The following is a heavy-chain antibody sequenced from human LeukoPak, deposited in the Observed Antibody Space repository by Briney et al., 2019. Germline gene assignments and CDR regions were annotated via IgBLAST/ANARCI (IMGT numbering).Heavy chain of an antibody. Sequence: GSLRLSCTASGLTFSTSGFNWVRQAPGKGLEWIGSIYYSGSTYYNPSLKSRVTISVDTSKNQFSLKLSSVTAADTAVYYCARRAVAGPFDYWGQGTLVTVSS. CDR3: ARRAVAGPFDY. CDR1: GLTFSTSGFN. J-gene: IGHJ4*02. D-gene: IGHD6-19*01. CDR2: IYYSGST. V-gene: IGHV4-39*01.